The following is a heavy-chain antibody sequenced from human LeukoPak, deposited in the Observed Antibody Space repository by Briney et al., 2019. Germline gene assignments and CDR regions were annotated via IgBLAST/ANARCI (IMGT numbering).Heavy chain of an antibody. J-gene: IGHJ4*02. D-gene: IGHD3-22*01. V-gene: IGHV3-23*01. CDR1: GFTFSSYA. CDR2: ISGSGGST. Sequence: SGGSLRLSCAASGFTFSSYAMSWVRQAPGKGLEWVSAISGSGGSTYYADSVKGRFTISRDNSKSTLYLQMNSLRAEDTAVYYCAKDTTTMIVVVIIDYWGQGTLVTVSS. CDR3: AKDTTTMIVVVIIDY.